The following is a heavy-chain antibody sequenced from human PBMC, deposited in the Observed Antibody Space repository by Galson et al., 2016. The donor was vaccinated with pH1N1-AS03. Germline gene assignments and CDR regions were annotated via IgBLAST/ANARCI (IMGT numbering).Heavy chain of an antibody. Sequence: SLRLSCAVSGFTFGSHWMSWVRQAPGKGLEWVANINKDGNEKYYVDSVKGRFAISRDNAKNSLYLQMNSLRAEDTAVYYCTTDDGPYYGLDVWGQGTTVTVSS. CDR1: GFTFGSHW. D-gene: IGHD5-24*01. J-gene: IGHJ6*02. V-gene: IGHV3-7*03. CDR2: INKDGNEK. CDR3: TTDDGPYYGLDV.